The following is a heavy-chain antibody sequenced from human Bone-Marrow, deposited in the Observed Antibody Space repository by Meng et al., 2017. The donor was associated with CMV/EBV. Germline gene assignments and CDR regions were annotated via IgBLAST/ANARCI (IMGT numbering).Heavy chain of an antibody. CDR2: INPNSGGT. Sequence: ASVKVSCKASGYTFTGYYMHWVRQAPGQGLEWMGWINPNSGGTNYAQKFQGRVTMTRDTSISTAYMELSRLRSDDTAVYYCAREGFLEWLPQYGMDVWGQGNTVTVSS. CDR1: GYTFTGYY. J-gene: IGHJ6*02. CDR3: AREGFLEWLPQYGMDV. D-gene: IGHD3-3*01. V-gene: IGHV1-2*02.